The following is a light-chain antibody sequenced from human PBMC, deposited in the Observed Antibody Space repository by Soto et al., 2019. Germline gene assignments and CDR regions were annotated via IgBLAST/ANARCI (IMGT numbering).Light chain of an antibody. CDR1: SGDVGGYNF. J-gene: IGLJ3*02. Sequence: QSALTQPCSVSGSPGQSVTISCTGTSGDVGGYNFVSWYQQHPGKAPTLMIFDVSQRPSGVPDRFSGSKSGNTASLTISGLQADDEAGYYCYSYGGSYTWVFGGGTKVPVL. CDR2: DVS. V-gene: IGLV2-11*01. CDR3: YSYGGSYTWV.